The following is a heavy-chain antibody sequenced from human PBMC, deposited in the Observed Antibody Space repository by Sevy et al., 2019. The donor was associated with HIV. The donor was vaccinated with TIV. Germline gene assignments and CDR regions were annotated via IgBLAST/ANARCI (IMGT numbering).Heavy chain of an antibody. CDR3: ARVRDYYDSSGYYGNVDY. Sequence: SETLSLTCTVSGGSVSSGSYYWSWIRQPPGKGLEWIGYIYYSGSTNYNPSLKSRVTISVDTSKNQFSLKLSSVTAADTAVYYCARVRDYYDSSGYYGNVDYWGQRTLVTVSS. CDR2: IYYSGST. J-gene: IGHJ4*02. D-gene: IGHD3-22*01. V-gene: IGHV4-61*01. CDR1: GGSVSSGSYY.